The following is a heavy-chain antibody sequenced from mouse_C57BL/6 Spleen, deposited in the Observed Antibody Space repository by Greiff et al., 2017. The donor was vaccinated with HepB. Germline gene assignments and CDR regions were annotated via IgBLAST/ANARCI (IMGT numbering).Heavy chain of an antibody. Sequence: VQLQQSGAELVRPGPSVKVSCKASGYAFTNYLIEWVKQRPGQGLEWIGVINPGSGGTNYNEKFKGKATLTADKSSSTAYMQLSSLTSEDSAVYFCARGLLLLRYFDYWGQGTTLTVSS. J-gene: IGHJ2*01. D-gene: IGHD1-1*01. CDR2: INPGSGGT. CDR3: ARGLLLLRYFDY. V-gene: IGHV1-54*01. CDR1: GYAFTNYL.